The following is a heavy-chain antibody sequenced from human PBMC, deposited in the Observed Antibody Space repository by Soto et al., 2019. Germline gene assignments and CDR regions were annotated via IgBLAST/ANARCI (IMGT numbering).Heavy chain of an antibody. CDR3: ARDSGYSSGWYVSDYYYGMDV. V-gene: IGHV1-18*01. CDR1: GYTFTSYG. D-gene: IGHD6-19*01. J-gene: IGHJ6*02. Sequence: QVQLVQSGAEVKKPGASVKVSCKASGYTFTSYGISWVRQAPGQGLEWMGWISAYNGNTNYAQKLQGRVTMTTDTSTSTAYMELRSLRSDDTAVYYCARDSGYSSGWYVSDYYYGMDVWGQGTTVTVSS. CDR2: ISAYNGNT.